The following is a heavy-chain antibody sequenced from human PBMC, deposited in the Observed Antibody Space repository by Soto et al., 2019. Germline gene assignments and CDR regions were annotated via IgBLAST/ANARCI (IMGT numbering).Heavy chain of an antibody. D-gene: IGHD3-3*01. V-gene: IGHV3-7*05. Sequence: GSLRLSCAASGFTFSSYWMSWVRQAPGKGLEWVANIKQDGSEKYYVDSVKGRFTISRDNAKNSLYLQVNSLRAEDTAVYYCAREMASGYRTHYYYYGMDVWGQGTTVTVSS. J-gene: IGHJ6*02. CDR2: IKQDGSEK. CDR3: AREMASGYRTHYYYYGMDV. CDR1: GFTFSSYW.